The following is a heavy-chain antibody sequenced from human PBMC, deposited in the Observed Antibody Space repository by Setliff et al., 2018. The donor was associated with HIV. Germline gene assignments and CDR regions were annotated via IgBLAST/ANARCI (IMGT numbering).Heavy chain of an antibody. CDR3: VRGVQSPPHYSYYYMDV. J-gene: IGHJ6*03. D-gene: IGHD3-3*01. CDR1: GYTFTGYY. CDR2: INPNSGGT. V-gene: IGHV1-2*02. Sequence: ASVKVSCKASGYTFTGYYMHWVRQAPGQGLEWMGWINPNSGGTTYAQKFQGRVTMTRDTSISTAYMEVSRLRSDDTAVYYCVRGVQSPPHYSYYYMDVWGEGTMVTAP.